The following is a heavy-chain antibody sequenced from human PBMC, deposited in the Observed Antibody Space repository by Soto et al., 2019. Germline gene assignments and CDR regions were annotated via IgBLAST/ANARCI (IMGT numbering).Heavy chain of an antibody. J-gene: IGHJ6*02. CDR3: ARHIVLVPAATQQNYYYYYYGMDV. V-gene: IGHV3-30*03. CDR1: GFTFSSYG. CDR2: ISYDGSNK. D-gene: IGHD2-2*01. Sequence: GGSLRLSCAASGFTFSSYGMHWVRQAPGKGLEWVAVISYDGSNKYYADSVKGRFTISRDNSKNTLYLQMNSLRAEDTAVYYCARHIVLVPAATQQNYYYYYYGMDVWGQGTTVTVSS.